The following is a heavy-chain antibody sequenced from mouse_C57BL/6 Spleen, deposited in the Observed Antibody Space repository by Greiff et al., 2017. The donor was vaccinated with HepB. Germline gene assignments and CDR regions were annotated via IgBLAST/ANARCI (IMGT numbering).Heavy chain of an antibody. V-gene: IGHV5-4*01. Sequence: EVQRVESGGGLVKPGGSLKLSCAASGFTFSSYAMSWVRQTPEKRLEWVATISDGGSYTYYPDNIKGRFTISRDNAKNNLYLQMSHLKSEDTAMYYCAREGGSSYGNAMDYWGQGTSVTVSS. CDR2: ISDGGSYT. CDR1: GFTFSSYA. D-gene: IGHD1-1*01. CDR3: AREGGSSYGNAMDY. J-gene: IGHJ4*01.